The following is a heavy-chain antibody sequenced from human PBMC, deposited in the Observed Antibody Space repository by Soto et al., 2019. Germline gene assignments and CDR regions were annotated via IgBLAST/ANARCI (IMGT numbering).Heavy chain of an antibody. CDR3: AKDRFCGGCACQWSYLAS. Sequence: GGSLRLSCAASGFTFNTYTMSWVRQAPGKGLEWVSGTSRGGGSTYYADSVKGRFTIYRDNSKNTLYLQMNSLRAEDTAVYYCAKDRFCGGCACQWSYLASWGQGTLVPVSS. V-gene: IGHV3-23*01. J-gene: IGHJ5*02. CDR2: TSRGGGST. D-gene: IGHD2-21*01. CDR1: GFTFNTYT.